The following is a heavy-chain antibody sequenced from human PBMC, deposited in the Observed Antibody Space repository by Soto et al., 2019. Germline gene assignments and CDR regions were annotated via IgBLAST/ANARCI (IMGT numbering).Heavy chain of an antibody. V-gene: IGHV1-69*01. J-gene: IGHJ6*02. CDR3: ARGGVTTVTHVGGNYYYYGMDV. CDR1: GGTFSSYA. CDR2: IIPIFGTA. Sequence: QVQLVQSGAEVKKPGSSVKVSCKASGGTFSSYAISWVRQAPGQGLEWMGGIIPIFGTANYAQKFQGRVTITAYESTSTAYMELSSLRPEDTAVYYCARGGVTTVTHVGGNYYYYGMDVWGQGTTVTVSS. D-gene: IGHD4-17*01.